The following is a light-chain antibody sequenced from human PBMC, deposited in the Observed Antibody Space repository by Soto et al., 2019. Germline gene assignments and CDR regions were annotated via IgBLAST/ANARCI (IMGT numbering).Light chain of an antibody. Sequence: QSALTQPASVSGSPGQTITISCTGTSSDVGGYNYVSWYQQHPGKAPKLMIYEVSNRPSGVSNRFSGSKSGNTASLTISPLQAQYEADYYCSSYTSSSTLAVFGTGTKATVL. V-gene: IGLV2-14*01. CDR1: SSDVGGYNY. CDR3: SSYTSSSTLAV. J-gene: IGLJ1*01. CDR2: EVS.